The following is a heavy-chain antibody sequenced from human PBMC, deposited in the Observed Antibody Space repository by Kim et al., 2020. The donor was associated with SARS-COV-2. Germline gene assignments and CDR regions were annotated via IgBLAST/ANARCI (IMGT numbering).Heavy chain of an antibody. J-gene: IGHJ5*02. Sequence: GGSLRLSCAASGFTFSSYAMSCVRQAPGKGLEWVSAISGSGGSTYYADSVKGRFTISRDNSKNTLYLQMNSLRAEDTAVYYCAKDRRAVAATNWFDPWGQGTLVTVSS. CDR3: AKDRRAVAATNWFDP. V-gene: IGHV3-23*01. CDR2: ISGSGGST. CDR1: GFTFSSYA. D-gene: IGHD6-19*01.